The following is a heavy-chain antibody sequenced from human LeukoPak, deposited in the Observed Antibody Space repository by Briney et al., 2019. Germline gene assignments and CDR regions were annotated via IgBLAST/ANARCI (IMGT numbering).Heavy chain of an antibody. V-gene: IGHV3-48*04. J-gene: IGHJ3*02. CDR2: ISSSSGSTI. D-gene: IGHD2-21*02. CDR1: GFTFSSYS. Sequence: GGSLRLSCAASGFTFSSYSMKWVRQAPGKGLEWVSSISSSSGSTIYYADSVKGRFTISRDNAKNSLYLQMNSLRAEDTAVYYCARDSYCGGDCYSPSAFDIWGQGTMVTVSS. CDR3: ARDSYCGGDCYSPSAFDI.